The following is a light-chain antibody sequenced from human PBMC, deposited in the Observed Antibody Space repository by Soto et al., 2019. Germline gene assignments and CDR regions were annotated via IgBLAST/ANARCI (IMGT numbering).Light chain of an antibody. CDR3: SSYTRSSTHVV. V-gene: IGLV2-14*01. Sequence: QSALTQPASVSGSPGQSITISCTGTSSDVGAYNYVSWYQQHPGKAPKLMIYDVTNRPSGVSNRFSGSKSGNTASLTISGLQAEDEADYYCSSYTRSSTHVVFGGGTKLTVL. J-gene: IGLJ2*01. CDR2: DVT. CDR1: SSDVGAYNY.